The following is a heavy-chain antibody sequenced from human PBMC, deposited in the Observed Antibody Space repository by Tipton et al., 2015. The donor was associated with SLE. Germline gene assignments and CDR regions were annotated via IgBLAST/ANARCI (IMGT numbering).Heavy chain of an antibody. J-gene: IGHJ4*02. CDR3: ASSSGGRIYYFDY. Sequence: LRLSCTVSGGSISSYYWSWIRQPAGKGLEWIGRIYTSGSTNYNPSLKSRVTMSVDTSKNQFSLKPSSVTAADTAVYYCASSSGGRIYYFDYWGQGTLVTVSS. V-gene: IGHV4-4*07. CDR2: IYTSGST. D-gene: IGHD1-26*01. CDR1: GGSISSYY.